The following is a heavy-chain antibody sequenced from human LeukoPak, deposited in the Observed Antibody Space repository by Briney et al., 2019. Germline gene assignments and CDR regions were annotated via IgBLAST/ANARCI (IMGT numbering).Heavy chain of an antibody. V-gene: IGHV3-7*01. CDR2: IKQDGSEK. CDR1: GFTFSSYW. J-gene: IGHJ3*02. CDR3: AREGYYDSSGYCGFDI. Sequence: GALSLSCAASGFTFSSYWMSWVRQAPGKGLEWVANIKQDGSEKYYVDSVKGRFTISRDNAKNSLYLQMNSVRAEDTAVYYCAREGYYDSSGYCGFDIWGQGTMVTVSS. D-gene: IGHD3-22*01.